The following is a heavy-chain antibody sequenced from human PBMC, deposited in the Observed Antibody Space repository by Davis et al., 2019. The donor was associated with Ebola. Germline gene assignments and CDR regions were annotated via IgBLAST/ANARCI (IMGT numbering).Heavy chain of an antibody. CDR3: AKDPALSSDVLLWFGDGGTFDY. V-gene: IGHV3-23*01. D-gene: IGHD3-10*01. CDR1: GFTFSTYA. Sequence: PGGSLRLSCAASGFTFSTYAMGWVRQAPGKGLEWVSDISSGGGAPYYADSVKGRFTTFRDNPKNTLYLQMNSLRAEDTAVYYCAKDPALSSDVLLWFGDGGTFDYWGQGTLVTVSS. J-gene: IGHJ4*02. CDR2: ISSGGGAP.